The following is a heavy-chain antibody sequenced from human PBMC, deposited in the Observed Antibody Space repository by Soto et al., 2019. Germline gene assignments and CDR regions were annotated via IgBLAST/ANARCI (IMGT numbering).Heavy chain of an antibody. Sequence: QVQLRESGPGLMRPSQTLSLTCTVSGASVTSTGYYWTWIRQSPGKGLEWLGYILHNGNADYSPSFETRRSISLDSSKNLFSLKVNSVSAADTAIYFCARVSAVSAEYYFDYWGQGALVTVSS. D-gene: IGHD6-19*01. V-gene: IGHV4-30-4*01. CDR3: ARVSAVSAEYYFDY. CDR1: GASVTSTGYY. CDR2: ILHNGNA. J-gene: IGHJ4*02.